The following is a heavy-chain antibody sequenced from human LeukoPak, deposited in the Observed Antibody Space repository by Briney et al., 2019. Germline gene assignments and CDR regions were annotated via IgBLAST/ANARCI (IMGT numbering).Heavy chain of an antibody. CDR1: GFTFSSYA. D-gene: IGHD3-22*01. CDR2: ISGSGGST. CDR3: AKNLFYDSSGYYFDY. J-gene: IGHJ4*02. Sequence: GGSLRLSCAASGFTFSSYAMSWVRQAPGKGLEWVSAISGSGGSTYYADSVKGRFTISIDNSKNTLYLQMNSLRAEDTAVYYCAKNLFYDSSGYYFDYWGQGTLVTVSS. V-gene: IGHV3-23*01.